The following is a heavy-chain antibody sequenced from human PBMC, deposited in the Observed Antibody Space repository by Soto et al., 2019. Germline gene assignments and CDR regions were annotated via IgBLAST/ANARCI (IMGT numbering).Heavy chain of an antibody. J-gene: IGHJ5*02. Sequence: QVQLVQSGAEVKKPGASVKVSCKASGYTFTSYFIHWVRQAPGQGLEWMGIINPSGGSTGYAQKFQGRVTMARDTSTSTVYMELSGLRSEDTAVYYCARRSCSDANCYSTWLDPWGQGTLVTVSS. CDR2: INPSGGST. CDR1: GYTFTSYF. D-gene: IGHD2-15*01. CDR3: ARRSCSDANCYSTWLDP. V-gene: IGHV1-46*01.